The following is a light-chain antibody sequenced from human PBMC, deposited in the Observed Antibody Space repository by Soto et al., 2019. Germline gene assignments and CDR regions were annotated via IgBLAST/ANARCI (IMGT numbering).Light chain of an antibody. CDR3: QQYSSYSAGT. V-gene: IGKV1-5*03. Sequence: DIQMTQSPSTLSASVGDRVTITCRASQSIDSWLAWYQQKPGKTPNLLIYEASSLESGVPSRFSGSGSGTEFTPTISSLQPDDFATYYCQQYSSYSAGTFGQGTKVEIK. CDR1: QSIDSW. CDR2: EAS. J-gene: IGKJ1*01.